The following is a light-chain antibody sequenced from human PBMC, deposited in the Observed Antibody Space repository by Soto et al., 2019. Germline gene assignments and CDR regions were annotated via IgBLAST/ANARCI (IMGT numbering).Light chain of an antibody. CDR1: QSVSSSY. Sequence: EIVLTQSPGTRSLSPGERATLSCRASQSVSSSYLAWYQQKPGQAPRLLIYGASSRATGIPDRFSGSGSGTDFTLTISRLEPEDFAVYYCQQYGSSPGALTFGGGTKVEIK. CDR2: GAS. V-gene: IGKV3-20*01. CDR3: QQYGSSPGALT. J-gene: IGKJ4*01.